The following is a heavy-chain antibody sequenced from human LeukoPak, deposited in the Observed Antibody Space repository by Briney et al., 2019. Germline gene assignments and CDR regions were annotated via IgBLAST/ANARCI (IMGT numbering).Heavy chain of an antibody. CDR2: VDPEDGET. CDR1: GYTFTDYY. V-gene: IGHV1-69-2*01. J-gene: IGHJ4*02. CDR3: ATGAGYVAAHHDY. D-gene: IGHD3-9*01. Sequence: PGATVKISCKVSGYTFTDYYMHWVQQAPGKGLEWMGLVDPEDGETVYAEKFQGRVTITADMSTDTACMELSSLRSEDTAVYYCATGAGYVAAHHDYWGQGTLVTVSS.